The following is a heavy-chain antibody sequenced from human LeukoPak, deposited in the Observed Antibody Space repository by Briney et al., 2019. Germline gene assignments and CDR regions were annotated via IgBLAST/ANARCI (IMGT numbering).Heavy chain of an antibody. V-gene: IGHV4-39*07. J-gene: IGHJ6*02. CDR3: ARMSQIQYSRGWYTDYYYGMDV. CDR2: IYYSGST. Sequence: PSETLSLTCTVSGGSISSSSYYWGWIRQPPGKGLEWIGNIYYSGSTYYNTSLKSRITISVDTSKYQFSLKMSSLTAADTAVYYCARMSQIQYSRGWYTDYYYGMDVWGQGTTVTVSS. D-gene: IGHD6-19*01. CDR1: GGSISSSSYY.